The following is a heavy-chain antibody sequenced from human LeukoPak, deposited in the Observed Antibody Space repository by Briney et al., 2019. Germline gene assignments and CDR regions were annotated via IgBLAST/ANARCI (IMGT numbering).Heavy chain of an antibody. CDR1: GGSISSGGYY. Sequence: NPSETLSLTCTVSGGSISSGGYYWSWIRQHPGKGLEWIGYIYYSGSTYYNPSFKSRVTISVDTSKNQFSLKLSSVTAADTAVYYCARDANSGSYYLHGAFDIWGQGTMVTVSS. CDR3: ARDANSGSYYLHGAFDI. D-gene: IGHD1-26*01. CDR2: IYYSGST. V-gene: IGHV4-31*03. J-gene: IGHJ3*02.